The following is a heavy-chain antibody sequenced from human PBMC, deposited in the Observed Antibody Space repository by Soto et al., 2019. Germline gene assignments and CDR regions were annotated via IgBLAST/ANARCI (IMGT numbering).Heavy chain of an antibody. CDR2: IIPIPGTA. D-gene: IGHD2-2*01. CDR1: GGTFGSYA. V-gene: IGHV1-69*01. CDR3: ARSQGSSTSLEIYYYYYYGMDV. J-gene: IGHJ6*02. Sequence: QVQLVQSGAEVKKPGSSVKVSCKASGGTFGSYAISWVRQAPGQGLEWMGGIIPIPGTANYAQKFQGRVTIAADESTSTAYMGLSSLRSEDTAGYYCARSQGSSTSLEIYYYYYYGMDVWGQGTTVTVSS.